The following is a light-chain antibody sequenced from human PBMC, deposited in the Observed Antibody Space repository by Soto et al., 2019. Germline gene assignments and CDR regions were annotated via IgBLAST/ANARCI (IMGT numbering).Light chain of an antibody. V-gene: IGKV1-9*01. CDR1: QSISSY. CDR2: TAS. CDR3: QQRNSYPIT. Sequence: DIQMTQYPSSLSASVVGIVTITLPSSQSISSYLNWYQQKPGKAPKLLIHTASTLQSGVPSRFSGSGSGTEFTLTISSLQPEDFATYYCQQRNSYPITFGQGTRLEVK. J-gene: IGKJ5*01.